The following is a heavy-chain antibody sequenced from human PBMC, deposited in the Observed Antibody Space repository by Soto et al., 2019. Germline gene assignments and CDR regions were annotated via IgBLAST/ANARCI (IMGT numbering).Heavy chain of an antibody. D-gene: IGHD3-22*01. CDR1: GYTFTGYY. J-gene: IGHJ4*02. Sequence: ASVKVSCKASGYTFTGYYMHWVRQAPGQGLEWMGWINPNSGGTNYAQKFQGRVTMTRDTSISTAYMELSRLRSDDTAVYYCARGAHYYDSSGPIPYWGQGTLVTVST. CDR3: ARGAHYYDSSGPIPY. V-gene: IGHV1-2*02. CDR2: INPNSGGT.